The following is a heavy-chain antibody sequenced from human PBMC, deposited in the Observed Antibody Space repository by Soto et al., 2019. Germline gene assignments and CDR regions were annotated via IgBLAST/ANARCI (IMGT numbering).Heavy chain of an antibody. CDR1: GFTFSSYG. J-gene: IGHJ6*02. Sequence: GGSLRLSCAASGFTFSSYGMHWVRQAPGKGLEWVAVISYDGSNKYYADSVKGRFTISRDNSKNTLYLQMNSLRAEDTAVYYCAKDRYYYYSMDVWGQGTTVTVSS. CDR3: AKDRYYYYSMDV. V-gene: IGHV3-30*18. CDR2: ISYDGSNK.